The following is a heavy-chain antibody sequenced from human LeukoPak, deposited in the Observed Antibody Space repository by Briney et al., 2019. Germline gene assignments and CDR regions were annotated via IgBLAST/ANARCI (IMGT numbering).Heavy chain of an antibody. D-gene: IGHD1-26*01. J-gene: IGHJ4*02. V-gene: IGHV4-34*01. CDR2: INHSGST. Sequence: PSETLSLTCGVYGGSFSGYYWTWIRQPSGKGLEWIGEINHSGSTTYNPSLKSRVPISVDTSKNQFSLRLSSVTAADTAVYYCARMRGSWGGDYWGQGTLVTVSS. CDR1: GGSFSGYY. CDR3: ARMRGSWGGDY.